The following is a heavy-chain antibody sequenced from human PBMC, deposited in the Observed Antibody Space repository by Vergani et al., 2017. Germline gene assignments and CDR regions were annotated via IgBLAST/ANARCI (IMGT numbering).Heavy chain of an antibody. CDR1: GFTFSSYG. Sequence: VQLVESGGGLVQPGGSLRLSCAASGFTFSSYGMHWVRQAPGKGLEWVAFIRYDGSNKYYADSVKGRFTISRDNSKDTLFLQMNGLRPEDTGTYFCAKKGGSLYYYGVDVWGQGTTITVSS. CDR3: AKKGGSLYYYGVDV. CDR2: IRYDGSNK. V-gene: IGHV3-30*02. J-gene: IGHJ6*02. D-gene: IGHD1-26*01.